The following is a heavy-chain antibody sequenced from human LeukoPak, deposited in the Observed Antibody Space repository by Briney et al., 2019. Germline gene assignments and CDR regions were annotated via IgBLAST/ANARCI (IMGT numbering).Heavy chain of an antibody. CDR2: INHSGST. CDR3: ARTSWGIDY. Sequence: SETLSLTCAVYGGSFSGYYWSWIRQPPGKGLEWIGEINHSGSTNYNPSLKSRVTVSVDTSKNQFSLKLSSVTAADTAVYYCARTSWGIDYWGQGTLVTVSS. J-gene: IGHJ4*02. D-gene: IGHD7-27*01. V-gene: IGHV4-34*01. CDR1: GGSFSGYY.